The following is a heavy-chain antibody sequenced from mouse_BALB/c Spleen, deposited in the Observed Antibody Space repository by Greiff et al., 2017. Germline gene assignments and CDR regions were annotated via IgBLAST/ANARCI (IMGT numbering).Heavy chain of an antibody. D-gene: IGHD1-2*01. CDR1: GYTFTDYE. J-gene: IGHJ4*01. CDR2: IDPDTGGT. V-gene: IGHV1-15*01. Sequence: QVQLQQSGAELVRPGASVTLSCKASGYTFTDYEMHWVKQTPVHGLEWIGAIDPDTGGTAYNQKFKGKATLTADKSSSTAYMELRSLTSEDSAVYYCTRGEHYYGYAMDYWGQGTSVTVSS. CDR3: TRGEHYYGYAMDY.